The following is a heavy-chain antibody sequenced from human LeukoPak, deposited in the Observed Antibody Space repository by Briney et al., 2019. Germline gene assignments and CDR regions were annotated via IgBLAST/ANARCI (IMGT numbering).Heavy chain of an antibody. CDR3: ARGGSGSGSPYGMDV. CDR1: GGSITSYY. CDR2: IYYSGST. Sequence: SETLSLTCTASGGSITSYYWSWIRQPPGKGLEWIGYIYYSGSTNYNPSLKSRVTISVDTSKNQFSLKLSSVTAADTAVYYCARGGSGSGSPYGMDVWGQGTTVTVSS. V-gene: IGHV4-59*01. D-gene: IGHD2-15*01. J-gene: IGHJ6*02.